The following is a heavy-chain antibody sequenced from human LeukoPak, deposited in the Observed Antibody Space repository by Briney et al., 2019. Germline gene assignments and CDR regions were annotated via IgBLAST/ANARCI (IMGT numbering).Heavy chain of an antibody. J-gene: IGHJ5*02. CDR3: ARAGYSYGYPPKEAYNWFDP. V-gene: IGHV4-34*01. CDR1: GGSFSGYY. CDR2: IHHSGST. D-gene: IGHD5-18*01. Sequence: LKPSETLSLTCAVYGGSFSGYYWSWIRQPPGKGLEWIGEIHHSGSTNYNPSLKSRVTISVDTSKNQFSLKLSSVTAADTAVYYCARAGYSYGYPPKEAYNWFDPWGQGTLVTVSS.